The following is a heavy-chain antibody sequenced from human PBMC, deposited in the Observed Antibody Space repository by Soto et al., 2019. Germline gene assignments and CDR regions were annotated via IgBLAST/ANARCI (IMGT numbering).Heavy chain of an antibody. CDR1: GFTFSSYG. CDR2: ISYDGSNK. D-gene: IGHD5-12*01. Sequence: PGGSLRLSCAASGFTFSSYGMHWVRQAPGKGLEWVAVISYDGSNKYYADSVKGRFTISRDNSKNTLYLQMNSLRAEDTAVYYCAKDPRFFSGYDSIIWGQGTLVTVSS. V-gene: IGHV3-30*18. CDR3: AKDPRFFSGYDSII. J-gene: IGHJ4*02.